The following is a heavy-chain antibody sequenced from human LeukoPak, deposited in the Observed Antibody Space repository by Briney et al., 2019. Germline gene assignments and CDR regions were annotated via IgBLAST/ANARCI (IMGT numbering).Heavy chain of an antibody. J-gene: IGHJ4*02. CDR1: GGSISRYY. Sequence: SETLSLTCTVSGGSISRYYWSWIRQPPGKGLEWIGYISYTGSTTYNSSLKSRVTISLDTSQNQFSLKLTPVTPADTAVYYCARTAKYYYGSETYYFFDYWGQGTLVTVSS. V-gene: IGHV4-59*01. D-gene: IGHD3-10*01. CDR2: ISYTGST. CDR3: ARTAKYYYGSETYYFFDY.